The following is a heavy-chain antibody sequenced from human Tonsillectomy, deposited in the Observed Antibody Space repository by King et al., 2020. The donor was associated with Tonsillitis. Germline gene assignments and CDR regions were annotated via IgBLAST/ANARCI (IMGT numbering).Heavy chain of an antibody. Sequence: VQLVESGGGLVQPGGSLRLSCAASGFTFSSCAMTWVRQAPGMRLEWVSAISGSAGGPYYADSVKGRFTISRDNSKNNLYLQMNSLRAEDTAVYYCAKGWVEMDAWGQGTLVTVSS. V-gene: IGHV3-23*04. J-gene: IGHJ4*02. D-gene: IGHD5-24*01. CDR3: AKGWVEMDA. CDR2: ISGSAGGP. CDR1: GFTFSSCA.